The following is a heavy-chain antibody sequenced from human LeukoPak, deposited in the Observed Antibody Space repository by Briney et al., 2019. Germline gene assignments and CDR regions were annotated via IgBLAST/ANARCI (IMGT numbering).Heavy chain of an antibody. CDR1: GGSFSGYY. CDR3: ARLYYDSTLQH. CDR2: INHSGST. D-gene: IGHD3-22*01. V-gene: IGHV4-34*01. J-gene: IGHJ1*01. Sequence: PSETLSLTCAVYGGSFSGYYWSWIRQPPGKGLEWIGEINHSGSTNYNPSLKSRVTISVDTSKNQFSLELSSVTAADTAVYYCARLYYDSTLQHWGQGTLVTVSS.